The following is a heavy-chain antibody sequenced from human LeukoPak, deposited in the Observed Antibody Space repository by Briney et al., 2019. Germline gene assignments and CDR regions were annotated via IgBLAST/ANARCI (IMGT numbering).Heavy chain of an antibody. Sequence: ASVKVSCKASGYTFTNYGISWVRQAPGQGLEWMGWISGLNGNTIYAQKLQGRVTMTTDTSTSTAYMELRSLRSDDTAVYYCARDRIAVAGPSSLFDPWGQGTLATVSS. CDR2: ISGLNGNT. J-gene: IGHJ5*02. V-gene: IGHV1-18*01. D-gene: IGHD6-19*01. CDR1: GYTFTNYG. CDR3: ARDRIAVAGPSSLFDP.